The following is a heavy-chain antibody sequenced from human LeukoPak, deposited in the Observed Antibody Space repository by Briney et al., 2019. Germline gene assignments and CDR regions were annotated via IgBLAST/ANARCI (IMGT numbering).Heavy chain of an antibody. D-gene: IGHD1-26*01. V-gene: IGHV4-61*02. J-gene: IGHJ3*02. CDR1: GGSISSGSYY. CDR3: ATFRXXLGSGXXXI. Sequence: SQTLSLTCTVSGGSISSGSYYWSWIRQPAGKGLEWIGRIYTSGSTNYNPSLKSRVTISVDTSKNQFSLKLSSVTAADTAVYYCATFRXXLGSGXXXIWXQGTMVTVSS. CDR2: IYTSGST.